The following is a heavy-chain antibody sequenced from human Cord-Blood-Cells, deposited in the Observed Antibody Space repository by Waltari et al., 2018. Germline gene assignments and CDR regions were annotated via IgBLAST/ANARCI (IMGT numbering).Heavy chain of an antibody. D-gene: IGHD6-6*01. CDR1: GYTLTELS. CDR3: ATDRSLVAARPMWFWGFDY. V-gene: IGHV1-24*01. J-gene: IGHJ4*02. CDR2: FDPEDGET. Sequence: QVQLVPSGAEVKTPGASVKVSCEVSGYTLTELSMHWVLQAPGKGLEWMGRFDPEDGETIYAQKFQGRVTMTEDTSTDTAYMELSSLRSEDTAVYYCATDRSLVAARPMWFWGFDYWGQGTLVTVSS.